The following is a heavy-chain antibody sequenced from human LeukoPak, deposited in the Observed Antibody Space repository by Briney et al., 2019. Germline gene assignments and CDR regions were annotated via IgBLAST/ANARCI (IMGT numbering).Heavy chain of an antibody. V-gene: IGHV3-30*19. J-gene: IGHJ4*02. CDR2: ISYDGSNK. CDR1: GFTFSSYG. D-gene: IGHD2-15*01. Sequence: GRPLRLSCAASGFTFSSYGMHWVRQAPGKGLEWVAVISYDGSNKYYADSVKGRFTISRDNSKNTLYLQMNSPRAEDTAVYYCARASVALDYWGQGTLVTVSS. CDR3: ARASVALDY.